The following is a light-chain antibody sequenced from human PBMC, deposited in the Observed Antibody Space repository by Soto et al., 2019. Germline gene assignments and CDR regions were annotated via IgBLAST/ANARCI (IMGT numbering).Light chain of an antibody. CDR1: QSVGTN. J-gene: IGKJ4*01. V-gene: IGKV3-15*01. CDR2: EAS. Sequence: EIVMTQSPDTLSVSPGERATLSCRASQSVGTNLAWYQQRPGQAPRLLIYEASTRATGIPARFSGSGSGTEFTLTISSLQSEDCAIYYCQQYHTWPITFGGGTKVDIK. CDR3: QQYHTWPIT.